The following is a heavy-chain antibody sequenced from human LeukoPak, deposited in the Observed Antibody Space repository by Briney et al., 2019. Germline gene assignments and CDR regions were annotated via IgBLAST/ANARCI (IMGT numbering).Heavy chain of an antibody. J-gene: IGHJ4*02. CDR3: ARHYEAVAGYILFDY. CDR2: MSFSGTS. V-gene: IGHV4-39*01. D-gene: IGHD6-19*01. CDR1: GGSLRSYEYY. Sequence: PSETLYVTCTVSGGSLRSYEYYWGWVRHPPGKGLEWPGGMSFSGTSNSYPSLKGRVTLDVDTSTYQVSLMLSTVTAADTAVYYCARHYEAVAGYILFDYWGQGTLVTVSS.